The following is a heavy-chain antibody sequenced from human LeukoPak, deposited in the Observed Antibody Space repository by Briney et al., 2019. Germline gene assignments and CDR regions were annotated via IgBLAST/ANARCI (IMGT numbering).Heavy chain of an antibody. CDR3: AKLDSSASLR. D-gene: IGHD6-19*01. CDR1: GITFSDYA. CDR2: ISAYGYGT. Sequence: GGSLRLSCAASGITFSDYAMIWVRQAPGKGLEWVSAISAYGYGTYYADSVKGRFTISRDNSKNTLYLQMNSLRPDDTAVYFCAKLDSSASLRWGQGILLTVSS. J-gene: IGHJ4*02. V-gene: IGHV3-23*01.